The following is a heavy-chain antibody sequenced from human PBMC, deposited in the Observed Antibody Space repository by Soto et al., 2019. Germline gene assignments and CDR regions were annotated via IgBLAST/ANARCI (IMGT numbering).Heavy chain of an antibody. CDR3: AGTTSHYWYYMDV. CDR2: TYYRTRWYY. D-gene: IGHD1-7*01. V-gene: IGHV6-1*01. Sequence: QVQLQESGPGLVKPSQTLSLTCVISGASVSSNSSAWHWIRQSPSRGREWLGRTYYRTRWYYDYAVSVRSRITLNPDTSKNQFSLQLTSVTPEDTAVYYCAGTTSHYWYYMDVWGTGTTVTVS. CDR1: GASVSSNSSA. J-gene: IGHJ6*03.